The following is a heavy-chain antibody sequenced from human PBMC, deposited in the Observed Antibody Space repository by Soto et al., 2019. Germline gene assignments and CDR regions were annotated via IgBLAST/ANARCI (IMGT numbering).Heavy chain of an antibody. CDR3: AIDLGNPYYFNY. V-gene: IGHV1-3*04. Sequence: QVQLVQSGAEVKKPGASVKVSCKASGYTFTTYAMHWVRQAHGQRLEWMGWIHTANGNTKYSQKIQGRVTITRDTSASTAYMELSSLKSEDTAVFYCAIDLGNPYYFNYWGQGNLVTVSS. D-gene: IGHD3-16*01. J-gene: IGHJ4*02. CDR2: IHTANGNT. CDR1: GYTFTTYA.